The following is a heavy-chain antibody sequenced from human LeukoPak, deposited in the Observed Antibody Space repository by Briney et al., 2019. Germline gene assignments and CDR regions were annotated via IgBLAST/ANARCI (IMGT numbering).Heavy chain of an antibody. J-gene: IGHJ2*01. CDR3: VRGASSIAALNPFWYFDL. Sequence: ASVKVSCKASGVTFSSYSITWVRQAPGQGLEWMGIINPSGGSTSYAQKFRGRVTMTRDTSTNTVYMELSSLRSEDTAVFYCVRGASSIAALNPFWYFDLWGRGTLVTVSS. CDR2: INPSGGST. CDR1: GVTFSSYS. D-gene: IGHD6-6*01. V-gene: IGHV1-46*01.